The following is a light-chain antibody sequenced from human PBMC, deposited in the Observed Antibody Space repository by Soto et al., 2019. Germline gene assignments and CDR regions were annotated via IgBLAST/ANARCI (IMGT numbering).Light chain of an antibody. Sequence: DIQMTQSPSTLSASVGDRVTITCRASQSISSWLAWYQQKPGRAPKLLIYDASNLEAGVPSRFRGSGSGTDFTFTISRLQPEDIATYYCQQYEHLPTFGQGTRLEIK. CDR1: QSISSW. CDR2: DAS. CDR3: QQYEHLPT. J-gene: IGKJ5*01. V-gene: IGKV1-33*01.